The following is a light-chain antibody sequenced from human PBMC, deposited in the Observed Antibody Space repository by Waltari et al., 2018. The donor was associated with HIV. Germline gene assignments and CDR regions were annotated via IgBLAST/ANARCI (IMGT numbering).Light chain of an antibody. J-gene: IGKJ1*01. CDR1: QSVKDW. CDR3: QQFNSYWT. CDR2: KVS. Sequence: IQMTQSPETLSASVGDRVTITCRASQSVKDWLDWFQQKPGKAPKLLISKVSTLERGVPSRFSCSGSGTPFTLTISSLQPYDFATYYCQQFNSYWTFGQGTRVEIK. V-gene: IGKV1-5*03.